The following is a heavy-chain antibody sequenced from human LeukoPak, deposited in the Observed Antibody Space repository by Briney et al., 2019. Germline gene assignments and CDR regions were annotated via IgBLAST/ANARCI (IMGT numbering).Heavy chain of an antibody. Sequence: SETLSLTCAVYGGSFSGYYWSWIRQPPGKGLEWIGEINHSGSTNYNPSLKSRVTISVDTSKNQSSLKLSSVTAADTAVYYCARGSRAAGRNSGFDYWGQGTLVTVSS. CDR3: ARGSRAAGRNSGFDY. V-gene: IGHV4-34*01. CDR2: INHSGST. D-gene: IGHD6-19*01. J-gene: IGHJ4*02. CDR1: GGSFSGYY.